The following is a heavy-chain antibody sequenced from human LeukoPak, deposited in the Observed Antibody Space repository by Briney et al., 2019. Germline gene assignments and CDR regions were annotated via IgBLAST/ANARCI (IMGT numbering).Heavy chain of an antibody. CDR2: IDPSDSYT. CDR1: GYSFTSYW. CDR3: ARRVKLGYCSSTSCFTLPDAFDS. V-gene: IGHV5-10-1*01. J-gene: IGHJ3*02. D-gene: IGHD2-2*02. Sequence: GESLKISCKGSGYSFTSYWISWVRQMPGKGLEWMGRIDPSDSYTNYSPSFQGHVTISADKSISTAYLQWSSLKASDTAMYYCARRVKLGYCSSTSCFTLPDAFDSWGQGTMVTVSS.